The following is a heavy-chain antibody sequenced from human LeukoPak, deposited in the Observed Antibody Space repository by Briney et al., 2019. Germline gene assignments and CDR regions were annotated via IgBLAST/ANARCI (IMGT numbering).Heavy chain of an antibody. V-gene: IGHV4-34*01. CDR3: ARGVGGKQWLVPKYYFDY. J-gene: IGHJ4*02. D-gene: IGHD6-19*01. Sequence: SWIRQPPGXGLEWIGEINHSGSTNYNPSLKSRVTISVDTSKNQFSLKLSSVTAADTAVYYCARGVGGKQWLVPKYYFDYWGQGTLVTVSS. CDR2: INHSGST.